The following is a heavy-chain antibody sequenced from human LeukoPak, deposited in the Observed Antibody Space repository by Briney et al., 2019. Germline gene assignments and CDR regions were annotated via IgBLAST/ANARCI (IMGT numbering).Heavy chain of an antibody. J-gene: IGHJ6*03. Sequence: GASVKVSCKASGGTFSSYAISWVRQAPGQRLEWMGGIIPIFGTANYAQKFQGRVTITTDESTSTAYMELSSLRSEDTAVYYCAGRLQRHTTHNYYYYMDVWGKGTTVTVSS. CDR2: IIPIFGTA. CDR3: AGRLQRHTTHNYYYYMDV. V-gene: IGHV1-69*05. D-gene: IGHD6-25*01. CDR1: GGTFSSYA.